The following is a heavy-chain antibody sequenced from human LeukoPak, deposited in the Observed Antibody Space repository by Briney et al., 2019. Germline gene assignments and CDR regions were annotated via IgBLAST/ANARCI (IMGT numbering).Heavy chain of an antibody. CDR1: GYPFTTYE. J-gene: IGHJ5*02. CDR2: VHPDTGYA. Sequence: HRASVKVSCKTSGYPFTTYEINWVRQAAGQGREWMGWVHPDTGYADYAQKFQGRVTMTSDTSISTAYMELSSLRSDDTAVSFCARGPRTDPWGQGTLVTVSS. CDR3: ARGPRTDP. V-gene: IGHV1-8*01.